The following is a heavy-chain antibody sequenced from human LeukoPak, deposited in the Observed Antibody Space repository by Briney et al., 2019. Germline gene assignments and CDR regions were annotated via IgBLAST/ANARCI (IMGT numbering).Heavy chain of an antibody. D-gene: IGHD3-16*01. Sequence: GGSLRLSCAVSWFSVSSNDMNWVRQVPGKGPEWVSVLYSGGRTKYADSVKGRFTISRDNSKNTLFLQMNSLRVEDTAVYYCATGTFGGAWGQGTRVTVSS. V-gene: IGHV3-53*01. J-gene: IGHJ5*02. CDR3: ATGTFGGA. CDR2: LYSGGRT. CDR1: WFSVSSND.